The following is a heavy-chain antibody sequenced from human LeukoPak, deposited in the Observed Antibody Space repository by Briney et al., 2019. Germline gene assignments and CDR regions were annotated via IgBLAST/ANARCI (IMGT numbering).Heavy chain of an antibody. Sequence: SETLSLTCTASGYSISSGYYWGWIRQPPRKRLEWIESIHHSGSTNYNPSLKSRVTITLDTSKNQFSLKLSSVTAADTAVYYCARAYGGNSQYFQHWGQGTLVTVSS. V-gene: IGHV4-38-2*02. CDR1: GYSISSGYY. J-gene: IGHJ1*01. CDR3: ARAYGGNSQYFQH. D-gene: IGHD4-23*01. CDR2: IHHSGST.